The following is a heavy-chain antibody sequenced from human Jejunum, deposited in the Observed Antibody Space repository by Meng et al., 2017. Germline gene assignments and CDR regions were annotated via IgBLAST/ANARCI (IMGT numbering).Heavy chain of an antibody. J-gene: IGHJ4*02. Sequence: QVQDQQGGAGWLRPSETLSLTCAVYGASFSGYKWNWIRQPPGKGLEWIGEINHSGSTTYNPSLKSRVTMSVDTSKNQFSLKVDSVSAADTAVYYCARRLPYFDTGFYDFWGQGTLVTVSS. D-gene: IGHD3-9*01. V-gene: IGHV4-34*01. CDR1: GASFSGYK. CDR2: INHSGST. CDR3: ARRLPYFDTGFYDF.